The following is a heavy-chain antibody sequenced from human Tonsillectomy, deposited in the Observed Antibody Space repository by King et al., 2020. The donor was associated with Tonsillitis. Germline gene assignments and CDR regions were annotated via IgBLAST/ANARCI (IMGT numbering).Heavy chain of an antibody. Sequence: QLQESGPGLVKPSQTLSLTCTVSGDSINSGPYYWNWIRQPAGQGLEWIGRISSSGSTNSNPSLKSRVTISVDTSKNQFSLKLNSVSAADTAVYYCAREDFGDYPYWGQGTLVTVSS. D-gene: IGHD4-17*01. CDR3: AREDFGDYPY. V-gene: IGHV4-61*02. CDR1: GDSINSGPYY. CDR2: ISSSGST. J-gene: IGHJ4*02.